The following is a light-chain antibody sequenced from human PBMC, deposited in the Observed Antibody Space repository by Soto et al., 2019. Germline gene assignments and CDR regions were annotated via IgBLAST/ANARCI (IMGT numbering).Light chain of an antibody. Sequence: HSVLTQPPSASGTPGQRVTISCSGSSSNIGDNTVNWYQQLPGTAPRLLIYSTNQRPSGVPDRFSGSESGTSASLAISGLQSEDEADYYCAAWDDSLNGYVFGTGTKVTVL. J-gene: IGLJ1*01. CDR3: AAWDDSLNGYV. CDR1: SSNIGDNT. V-gene: IGLV1-44*01. CDR2: STN.